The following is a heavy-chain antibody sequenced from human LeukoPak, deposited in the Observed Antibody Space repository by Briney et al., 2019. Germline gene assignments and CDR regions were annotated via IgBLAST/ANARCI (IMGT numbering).Heavy chain of an antibody. CDR1: GFTFSSYG. CDR2: IWYDGSNK. V-gene: IGHV3-30*19. CDR3: ARDGLNYIDSSGYYSYYFDY. Sequence: GGSLRLSCAASGFTFSSYGMHWVRQAPGKGLEWVAVIWYDGSNKYYADSVKGRFTISRDNSKNTLYLQMNSLRAEDTAVYYCARDGLNYIDSSGYYSYYFDYWGQGTLVTVSS. J-gene: IGHJ4*02. D-gene: IGHD3-22*01.